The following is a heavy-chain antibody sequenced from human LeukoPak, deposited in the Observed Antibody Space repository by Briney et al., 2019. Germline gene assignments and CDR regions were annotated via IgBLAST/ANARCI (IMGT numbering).Heavy chain of an antibody. CDR1: GSYINNYY. J-gene: IGHJ4*02. V-gene: IGHV4-39*07. CDR3: ARETYYYGSGSYPFDY. D-gene: IGHD3-10*01. Sequence: PSETLSLTCSVSGSYINNYYWGWIRQAPGKGPEWIGSIYYSGKTYYNSSLRSRVTISVDTSKNQFSLKLSSVTAADTAVYYCARETYYYGSGSYPFDYWGQGTLVTVSS. CDR2: IYYSGKT.